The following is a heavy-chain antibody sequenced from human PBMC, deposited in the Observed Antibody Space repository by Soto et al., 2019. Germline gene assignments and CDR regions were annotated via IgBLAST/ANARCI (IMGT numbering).Heavy chain of an antibody. V-gene: IGHV3-23*01. CDR2: ITGNGGHT. Sequence: ESGGGLVQPGGSLRLSCTASRVTLSTYAVTWVRQAPGMGLEWVSSITGNGGHTSYADSVRGRFTISRDNSNNTGYLQMSSLGADDTAVYHCAKDPNGDYIGAFDAWGQGTLVTVSS. D-gene: IGHD4-17*01. CDR1: RVTLSTYA. J-gene: IGHJ3*01. CDR3: AKDPNGDYIGAFDA.